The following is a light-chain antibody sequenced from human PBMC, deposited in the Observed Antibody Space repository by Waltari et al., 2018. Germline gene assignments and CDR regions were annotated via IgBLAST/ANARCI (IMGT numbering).Light chain of an antibody. Sequence: SYELTQPPSVAVSPGQTARITCSGDALPKQYAYWSQQKSGQAPVKVNYEDSKRPSTIPERFSGSSSGTMATLIISVAQVEDEADYYCYSTDSSGNHRRVFGGGTKLTVL. CDR3: YSTDSSGNHRRV. CDR2: EDS. V-gene: IGLV3-10*01. CDR1: ALPKQY. J-gene: IGLJ2*01.